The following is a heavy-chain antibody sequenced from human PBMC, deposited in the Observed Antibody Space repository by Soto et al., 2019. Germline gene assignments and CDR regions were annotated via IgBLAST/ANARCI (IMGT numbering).Heavy chain of an antibody. CDR3: ARGTAARRYYYYYMDV. Sequence: SETLSLTCAVYGGSFSGYYWSWIRQPPGKGLEWIGEINHSGSTNYNPSLKSRVTISVDTSKNQFSLKLSSVTAADTAVYYCARGTAARRYYYYYMDVWGKGTTVTV. D-gene: IGHD6-6*01. CDR2: INHSGST. V-gene: IGHV4-34*01. J-gene: IGHJ6*03. CDR1: GGSFSGYY.